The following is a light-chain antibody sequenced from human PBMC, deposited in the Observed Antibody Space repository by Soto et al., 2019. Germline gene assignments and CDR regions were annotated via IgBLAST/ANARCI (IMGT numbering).Light chain of an antibody. CDR2: DAY. V-gene: IGKV3-11*01. CDR3: QQYGSSPQPIT. J-gene: IGKJ5*01. Sequence: IVWTHSPVTLGFSPGEIATLSFRAIQSVGSYLAWYQQKPGQAPRLLIYDAYNRATGIPARFSGSGSGTEFTITISSLEPEDFAVYYCQQYGSSPQPITFGQGTRLEIK. CDR1: QSVGSY.